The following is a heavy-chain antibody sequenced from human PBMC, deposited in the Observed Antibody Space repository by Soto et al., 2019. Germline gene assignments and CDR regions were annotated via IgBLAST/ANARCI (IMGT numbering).Heavy chain of an antibody. CDR1: GGTFSSYA. Sequence: GASVKVSCKASGGTFSSYAISWVRQAPGQGLEWMGGIIPIFGTANYAQKFQGRVTITADKSTSTAYMELSSLRSEDTAVYYCARNRLVGAKRNYYYYGMDVWGQGTTVTVSS. D-gene: IGHD1-26*01. CDR3: ARNRLVGAKRNYYYYGMDV. CDR2: IIPIFGTA. V-gene: IGHV1-69*06. J-gene: IGHJ6*02.